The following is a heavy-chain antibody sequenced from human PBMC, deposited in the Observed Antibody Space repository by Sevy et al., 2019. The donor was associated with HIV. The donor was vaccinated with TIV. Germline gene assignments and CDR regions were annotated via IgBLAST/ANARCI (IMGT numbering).Heavy chain of an antibody. J-gene: IGHJ4*02. CDR1: GFSFSSYA. V-gene: IGHV3-64*02. D-gene: IGHD5-18*01. Sequence: GGSLRLSCAASGFSFSSYALHWVRQAPGKGLEYVSAISSNEGSTYYADSVKGRFTISRDNSKNTLYLQMGSLRAEDMAMYYCARGGVRGYSYSLDYWGQGTLVTVSS. CDR2: ISSNEGST. CDR3: ARGGVRGYSYSLDY.